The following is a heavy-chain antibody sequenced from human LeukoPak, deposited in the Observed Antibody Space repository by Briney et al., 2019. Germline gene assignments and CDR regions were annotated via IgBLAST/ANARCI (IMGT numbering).Heavy chain of an antibody. V-gene: IGHV1-3*01. D-gene: IGHD1-14*01. CDR1: GYTFTSYA. Sequence: GPVKVSCKASGYTFTSYAIHWVRQAPGQRLEWMGWINAGTGNRKYSQKFQGRVTITRDTSANTAYMELSSLTSEDTALYYCARFDTTLGFDFWGQGTLVTVSS. CDR3: ARFDTTLGFDF. J-gene: IGHJ4*02. CDR2: INAGTGNR.